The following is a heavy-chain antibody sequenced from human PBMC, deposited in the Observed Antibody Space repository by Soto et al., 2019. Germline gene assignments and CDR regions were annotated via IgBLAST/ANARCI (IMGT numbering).Heavy chain of an antibody. D-gene: IGHD2-2*01. Sequence: PGGSLRLSCAASGFTFSSYGMHWVRQAPGKGLEWVAVIWYDGSNKYYADSVKGRFTISRDNSKNTLYLQMNSLRAEDTAVYYCAKGVVPAAIPRYYFDYWGQGTLVTVSS. CDR2: IWYDGSNK. CDR3: AKGVVPAAIPRYYFDY. CDR1: GFTFSSYG. V-gene: IGHV3-33*06. J-gene: IGHJ4*02.